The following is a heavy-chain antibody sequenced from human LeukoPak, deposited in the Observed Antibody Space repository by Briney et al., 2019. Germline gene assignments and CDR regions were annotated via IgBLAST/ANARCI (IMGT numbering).Heavy chain of an antibody. D-gene: IGHD4-17*01. J-gene: IGHJ1*01. CDR1: GGSISSYF. Sequence: SETLSLTCTVSGGSISSYFWSWIRQPPGKGLEWIGNIHYSGSTNYNPSLKSRVTISLDTSKSQFSLKLSSVTAADTAVYYCARVYGDYALGYFQHWGQGTLVTVSS. CDR2: IHYSGST. CDR3: ARVYGDYALGYFQH. V-gene: IGHV4-59*01.